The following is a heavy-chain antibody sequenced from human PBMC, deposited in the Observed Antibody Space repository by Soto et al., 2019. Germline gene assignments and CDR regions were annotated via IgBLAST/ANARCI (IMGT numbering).Heavy chain of an antibody. Sequence: SETLSLTCTVSGGSISSYYWSWIRQPPGKGLEWIGYIYYSGSTNYNPSLKSRVTISVDTSKNQFSLKLSSVAAADTAVYYCARMTSGLYGDYYFDYWGQGTLVTVSS. CDR3: ARMTSGLYGDYYFDY. CDR1: GGSISSYY. D-gene: IGHD4-17*01. CDR2: IYYSGST. V-gene: IGHV4-59*01. J-gene: IGHJ4*02.